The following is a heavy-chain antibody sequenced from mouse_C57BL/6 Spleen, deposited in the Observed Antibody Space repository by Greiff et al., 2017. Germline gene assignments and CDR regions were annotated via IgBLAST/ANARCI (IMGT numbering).Heavy chain of an antibody. D-gene: IGHD1-1*01. CDR1: GYTFTDYY. V-gene: IGHV1-26*01. CDR3: ARLAYGSSDWYFDV. J-gene: IGHJ1*03. Sequence: EVQLQQSGPELVKPGASVKISCKASGYTFTDYYMNWVKQSHGKSLEWIGDINPNNGGTSYTQKFKGKATLTVDKSSSTAYMELRSLTSEDSAVYYCARLAYGSSDWYFDVWGTGTTVTVSS. CDR2: INPNNGGT.